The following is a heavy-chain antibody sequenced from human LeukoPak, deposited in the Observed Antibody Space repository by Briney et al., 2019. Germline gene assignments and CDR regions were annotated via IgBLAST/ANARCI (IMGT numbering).Heavy chain of an antibody. Sequence: ASVKVSCKVSGYTLTELSMRWVRQAPGKGLEWMGGFDPDDGETIYAQKFQGRVAMTEDTSTDTAYMELSSLRSEDTAVYYCATWHGGSRYDFSYWGQGTLVTVSS. D-gene: IGHD3-3*01. J-gene: IGHJ4*02. V-gene: IGHV1-24*01. CDR1: GYTLTELS. CDR2: FDPDDGET. CDR3: ATWHGGSRYDFSY.